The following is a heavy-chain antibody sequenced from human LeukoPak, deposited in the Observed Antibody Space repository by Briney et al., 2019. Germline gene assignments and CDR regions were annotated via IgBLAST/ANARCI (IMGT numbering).Heavy chain of an antibody. Sequence: GGSLRLSCAASGFTFSDYSMNWVRQAPGKGLEWVSGISWNSGSIGYADSVKGRFTISRDNAKNSLYLQMNSLRAEDTALYYCAKDVMVRGVIMTPFNWFDPWGQGTLVTVSS. J-gene: IGHJ5*02. V-gene: IGHV3-9*01. CDR1: GFTFSDYS. CDR2: ISWNSGSI. D-gene: IGHD3-10*01. CDR3: AKDVMVRGVIMTPFNWFDP.